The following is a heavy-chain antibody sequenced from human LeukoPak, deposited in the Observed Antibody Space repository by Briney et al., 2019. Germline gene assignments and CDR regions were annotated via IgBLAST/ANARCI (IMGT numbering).Heavy chain of an antibody. D-gene: IGHD3-22*01. CDR1: GGSIASYY. J-gene: IGHJ3*02. CDR2: INYSGRT. Sequence: SDTLSLTCTGSGGSIASYYWSWIRQSPGERLEWIASINYSGRTKLNPSLQSRVTISLDMSNSHFSLQLRSVTAADTAIYYCARLLDYDNSGDPDTFDIWGQGTMVTVFS. V-gene: IGHV4-59*01. CDR3: ARLLDYDNSGDPDTFDI.